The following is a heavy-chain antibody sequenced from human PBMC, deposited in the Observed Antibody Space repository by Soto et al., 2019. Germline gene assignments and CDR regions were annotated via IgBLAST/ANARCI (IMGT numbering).Heavy chain of an antibody. Sequence: EVQLVESGGGLVQPGRSLRLSCAASGFTFDDYAMHWVRQAPGKGLEWVSGISWNSGSIGYADSVKGRFTISRDNAKNSLYLQMNSLRAEDTALYYFAKKASPGYFDYWGQGTLVTVSS. CDR1: GFTFDDYA. V-gene: IGHV3-9*01. D-gene: IGHD2-2*01. CDR2: ISWNSGSI. J-gene: IGHJ4*02. CDR3: AKKASPGYFDY.